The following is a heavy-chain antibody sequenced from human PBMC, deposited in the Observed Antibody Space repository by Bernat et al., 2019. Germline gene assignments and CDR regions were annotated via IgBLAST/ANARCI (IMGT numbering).Heavy chain of an antibody. J-gene: IGHJ3*02. D-gene: IGHD6-13*01. CDR2: IKSKTDGGTT. CDR3: TTDIAAAGNLDAFDI. V-gene: IGHV3-15*07. CDR1: GFTFSNAW. Sequence: VQLVESGGGLVKPGGSLRLSCAASGFTFSNAWMNWVRQAPGKGLEWVGRIKSKTDGGTTDYAAPVKGRFTISRDDSKNTLYLQMNSLKTEDTAVYYCTTDIAAAGNLDAFDIWGQGTMVTVSS.